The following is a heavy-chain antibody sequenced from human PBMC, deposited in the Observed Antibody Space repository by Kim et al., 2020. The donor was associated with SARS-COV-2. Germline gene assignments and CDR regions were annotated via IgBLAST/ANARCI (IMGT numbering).Heavy chain of an antibody. CDR2: IYSGGYT. Sequence: GGSLRLSCGASGFIVSTNYMSWVRQAPGKGLEWVSVIYSGGYTYYADSVKGRFTISRDSSKNTMYLQMNSLRADDTAVYFCARVSYGDYSNHLRDYYYYYMDVWGKGTPVTVSS. D-gene: IGHD4-17*01. CDR1: GFIVSTNY. CDR3: ARVSYGDYSNHLRDYYYYYMDV. J-gene: IGHJ6*03. V-gene: IGHV3-66*01.